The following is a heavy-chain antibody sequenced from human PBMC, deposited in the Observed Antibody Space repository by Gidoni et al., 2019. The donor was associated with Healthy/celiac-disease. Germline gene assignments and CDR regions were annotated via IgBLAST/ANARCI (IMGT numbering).Heavy chain of an antibody. Sequence: QVQLVQSGAEVKKPGASVKVSCKASGYTFPGYYMHWVRQAPGQGLEWMGWINPNSGGTNYAQKFQGRVTMTRDTSISTAYMELSRLRSDDTAVYYCARSGACSGGSCYWSDYGMDVWGQGTTVTVSS. D-gene: IGHD2-15*01. V-gene: IGHV1-2*02. J-gene: IGHJ6*02. CDR2: INPNSGGT. CDR3: ARSGACSGGSCYWSDYGMDV. CDR1: GYTFPGYY.